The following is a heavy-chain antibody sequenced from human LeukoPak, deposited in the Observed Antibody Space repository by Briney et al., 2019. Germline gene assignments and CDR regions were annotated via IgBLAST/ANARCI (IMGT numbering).Heavy chain of an antibody. Sequence: SETVSLTCAVYGGSFSGYYWSWIGQPPGKGLEWIGEINHSGSTNYNPSLKSRVTISVDTSKNQFSLKLSSVSAADTAVYYCAGSIVVVTARSNWFDPWGQGTLVTVSS. CDR2: INHSGST. J-gene: IGHJ5*02. V-gene: IGHV4-34*01. D-gene: IGHD2-21*02. CDR1: GGSFSGYY. CDR3: AGSIVVVTARSNWFDP.